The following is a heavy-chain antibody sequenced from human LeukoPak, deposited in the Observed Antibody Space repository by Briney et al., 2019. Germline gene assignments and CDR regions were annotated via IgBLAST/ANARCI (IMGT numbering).Heavy chain of an antibody. D-gene: IGHD5-18*01. CDR3: ARDPGYSSPRGDY. J-gene: IGHJ4*02. CDR1: GYTFTGYY. CDR2: INPNSGGT. V-gene: IGHV1-2*02. Sequence: GASVKVSCKASGYTFTGYYMHWVRQAPGQGLEWMGWINPNSGGTNYAQKFQGRVTMTRDTSISTAYMELSRLRSDDTAVYYCARDPGYSSPRGDYWGQGTLVTASS.